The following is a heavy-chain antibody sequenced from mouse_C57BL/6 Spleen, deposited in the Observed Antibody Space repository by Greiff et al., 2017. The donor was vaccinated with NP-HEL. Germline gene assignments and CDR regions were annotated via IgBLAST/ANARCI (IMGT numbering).Heavy chain of an antibody. Sequence: VKLQQPGAELVKPGASVKLSCKASGYTFTSYWMHWVKQRPGQGLEWIGMIHPNSGSTNYNEKFKSKATLTVDKSSSTAYMQLSSLTSEDSAVYYCAREGAYYGSFDYWGQGTTLTVSS. V-gene: IGHV1-64*01. CDR1: GYTFTSYW. D-gene: IGHD1-1*01. CDR2: IHPNSGST. J-gene: IGHJ2*01. CDR3: AREGAYYGSFDY.